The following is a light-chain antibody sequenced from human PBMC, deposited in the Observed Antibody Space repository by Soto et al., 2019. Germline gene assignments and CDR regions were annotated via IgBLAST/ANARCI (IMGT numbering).Light chain of an antibody. CDR3: QQYVNSPLT. Sequence: EIVLTQSPGTLSLSPGERATLSCRASQSVSSSYFAWYQQKPGQAPPLLIYGASSRATGIPDRFSGSGSGTDFTLTISRLEPEDFAVYYCQQYVNSPLTFGQGTKLDNK. J-gene: IGKJ1*01. V-gene: IGKV3-20*01. CDR2: GAS. CDR1: QSVSSSY.